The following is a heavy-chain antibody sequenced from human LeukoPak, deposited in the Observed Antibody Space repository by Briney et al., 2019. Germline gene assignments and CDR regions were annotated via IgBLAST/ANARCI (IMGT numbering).Heavy chain of an antibody. CDR3: ARDMTTETTSDY. J-gene: IGHJ4*02. Sequence: SGGSLRLSCAASGFTVGSNYLTWVRQAPGKGLEWVSVIYSGGNTYYADSVKGRFTISRDNSKNTLYLRMNSLRAEDTAVYYCARDMTTETTSDYWGQGTLVTVSS. D-gene: IGHD4-17*01. CDR1: GFTVGSNY. V-gene: IGHV3-66*01. CDR2: IYSGGNT.